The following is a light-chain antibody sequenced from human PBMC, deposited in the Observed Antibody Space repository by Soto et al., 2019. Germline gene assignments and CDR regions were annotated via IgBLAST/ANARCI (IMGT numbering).Light chain of an antibody. J-gene: IGLJ1*01. CDR2: EVS. V-gene: IGLV2-8*01. CDR3: SSYAGSNTYV. Sequence: QSALTQPPSASGSPGQSVTISCTGTSSDVGAYNYVSWYQQHPGKAPKLMIYEVSKRPSGVPDRFSGSKSGDTASLTVSGLQAEYEADYYCSSYAGSNTYVFGIGTKLTVL. CDR1: SSDVGAYNY.